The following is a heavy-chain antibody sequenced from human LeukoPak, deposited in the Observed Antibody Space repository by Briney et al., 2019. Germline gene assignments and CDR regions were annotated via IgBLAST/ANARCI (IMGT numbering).Heavy chain of an antibody. D-gene: IGHD3-22*01. J-gene: IGHJ4*02. CDR1: GGSISSYY. V-gene: IGHV4-59*01. CDR3: ARVGYQSYYFDY. Sequence: SETLSLTCTVSGGSISSYYWSWIRQPPGKGLEWIGYIYYSGSTNYNPSLKSRVTISVDTSKSQFSLKLSSVTAADTAVYYCARVGYQSYYFDYWGQGTLVTVSS. CDR2: IYYSGST.